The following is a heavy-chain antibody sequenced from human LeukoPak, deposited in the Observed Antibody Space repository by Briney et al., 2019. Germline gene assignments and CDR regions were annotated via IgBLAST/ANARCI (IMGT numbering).Heavy chain of an antibody. CDR1: GGSISSTSYY. CDR3: ARLGYSSSSTGYYYYMDV. D-gene: IGHD6-6*01. CDR2: IYTSGTT. J-gene: IGHJ6*03. V-gene: IGHV4-61*05. Sequence: SETLSLTCTVSGGSISSTSYYWGWVRQPPGKGLEWIGRIYTSGTTSYNPSLKSRVSISVDKSKNQLSLKVSSVTAADTAVYYCARLGYSSSSTGYYYYMDVWGKGTTVTVSS.